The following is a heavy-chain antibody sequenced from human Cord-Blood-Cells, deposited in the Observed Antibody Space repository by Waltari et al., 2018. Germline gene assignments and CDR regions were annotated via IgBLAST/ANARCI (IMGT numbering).Heavy chain of an antibody. D-gene: IGHD7-27*01. V-gene: IGHV3-21*01. CDR3: ARDLELGNWFDP. CDR1: GFTFSSYS. Sequence: EVQLVESGGGLVKPGGSLRLSCAASGFTFSSYSMNWVRQAPGKGLGWVSSISSSSSYRYYADSGKGRFTISRDNAKNSLYLQMNSLRAEDTAVYYCARDLELGNWFDPWGQGTLVTVSS. J-gene: IGHJ5*02. CDR2: ISSSSSYR.